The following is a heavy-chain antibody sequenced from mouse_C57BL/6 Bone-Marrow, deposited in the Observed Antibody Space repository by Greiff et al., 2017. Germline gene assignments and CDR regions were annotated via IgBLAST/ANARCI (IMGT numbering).Heavy chain of an antibody. Sequence: VQLQQSGAELVRPGASVKLSCTASGFNIKDDYMHWVKQRPEQGLEWIGWIDPENGDTEYASKFQGKATITADTSSNTAYLQLSSLTSEDTAVYYCTCRGYFDVWGTGTTVTVSS. V-gene: IGHV14-4*01. CDR2: IDPENGDT. J-gene: IGHJ1*03. CDR1: GFNIKDDY. CDR3: TCRGYFDV.